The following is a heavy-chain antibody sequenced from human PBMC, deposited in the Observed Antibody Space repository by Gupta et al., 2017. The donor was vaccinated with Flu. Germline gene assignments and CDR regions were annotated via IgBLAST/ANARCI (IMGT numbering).Heavy chain of an antibody. D-gene: IGHD6-19*01. V-gene: IGHV3-23*01. Sequence: AMSWVRQAPGKGREWVSAISGSGGSTYYADSVKGRFTISRDNSKNTLYLQMNSLRAEDTAVYYGAKSETDGVAGRDYFDYWGQGTLVTVSS. CDR3: AKSETDGVAGRDYFDY. CDR2: ISGSGGST. J-gene: IGHJ4*02. CDR1: A.